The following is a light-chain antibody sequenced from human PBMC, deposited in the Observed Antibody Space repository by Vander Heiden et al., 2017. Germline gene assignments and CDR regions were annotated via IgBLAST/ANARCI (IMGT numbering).Light chain of an antibody. J-gene: IGKJ2*01. CDR3: QQYYSTPYT. CDR2: WAS. V-gene: IGKV4-1*01. CDR1: SNDKNY. Sequence: DIVMTQSPDSLAVSLGERVTISSNDKNYLAWYQQKAGQPPKLLIYWASTRESGVPDRFSGSGSGTDFTLTISSLQAEDVAVYYCQQYYSTPYTFGQGTKV.